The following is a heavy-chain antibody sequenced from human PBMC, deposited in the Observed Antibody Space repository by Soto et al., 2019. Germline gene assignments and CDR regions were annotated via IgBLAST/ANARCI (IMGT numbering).Heavy chain of an antibody. D-gene: IGHD2-15*01. J-gene: IGHJ4*02. V-gene: IGHV4-30-2*01. Sequence: SETLSLTCAVSGGSISSGGYSWSWIRQPPGKGLEWIGYIYHSGSTYYNPSLKSRVTISVDRSKNQFSLKLSSVTAADTAVYYCASGDDCSGGSCYFDYWGQGTLVTVSS. CDR3: ASGDDCSGGSCYFDY. CDR1: GGSISSGGYS. CDR2: IYHSGST.